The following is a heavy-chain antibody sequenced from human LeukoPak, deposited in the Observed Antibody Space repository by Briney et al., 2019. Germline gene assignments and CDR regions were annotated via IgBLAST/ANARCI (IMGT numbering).Heavy chain of an antibody. CDR1: GFTFSSYA. V-gene: IGHV3-33*06. CDR2: IWYDGTNK. Sequence: PGRSPRLSCAASGFTFSSYAMHWVRQAPGKGLEWVAVIWYDGTNKYYADSLKGRFTISRDNSKNTLYLQMNSLRVEDTAVYYCAEDLIVEAEDRSFRGDHWGQGTLVTVSS. J-gene: IGHJ4*02. D-gene: IGHD3-22*01. CDR3: AEDLIVEAEDRSFRGDH.